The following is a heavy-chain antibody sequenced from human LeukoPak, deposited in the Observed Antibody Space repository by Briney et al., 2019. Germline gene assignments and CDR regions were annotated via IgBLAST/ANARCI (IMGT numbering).Heavy chain of an antibody. V-gene: IGHV4-59*01. CDR3: ARARIAAAGGFDY. Sequence: SETLSLTCTVSGGSISSYYWSWIRQPPGKGLEWIGYIYYSGSTNYNPSLKSRVTISVDTSKNQFSLKLSSVTAAGTAVYYCARARIAAAGGFDYWGQGTLVTVSS. J-gene: IGHJ4*02. CDR1: GGSISSYY. D-gene: IGHD6-13*01. CDR2: IYYSGST.